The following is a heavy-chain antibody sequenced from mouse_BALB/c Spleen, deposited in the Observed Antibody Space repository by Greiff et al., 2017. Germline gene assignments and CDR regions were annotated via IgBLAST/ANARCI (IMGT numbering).Heavy chain of an antibody. CDR2: ISSGSSTI. J-gene: IGHJ2*01. D-gene: IGHD1-2*01. CDR1: GFTFSSFG. Sequence: EVKLVESGGGLVQPGGSRKLSCAASGFTFSSFGMHWVRQAPEKGLEWVAYISSGSSTIYYADTVKGRFTISSDNPKNTLFLQMTSLRSEDTAMYYCARETTATSPFDYWGQGTTLTVSS. CDR3: ARETTATSPFDY. V-gene: IGHV5-17*02.